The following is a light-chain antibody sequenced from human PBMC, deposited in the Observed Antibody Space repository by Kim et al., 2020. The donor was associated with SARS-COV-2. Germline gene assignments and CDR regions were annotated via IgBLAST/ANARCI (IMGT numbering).Light chain of an antibody. CDR3: HQYNSYPVT. CDR1: QSISSW. CDR2: KAS. Sequence: DIQMTQSPSTLSASVGDRVTLTCRASQSISSWLAWYQQKPGKAPKLLIYKASSLESGVPSRFSGSGSGTEFTLTISSLQPDDFATYYCHQYNSYPVTFGQGTKVDIK. V-gene: IGKV1-5*03. J-gene: IGKJ1*01.